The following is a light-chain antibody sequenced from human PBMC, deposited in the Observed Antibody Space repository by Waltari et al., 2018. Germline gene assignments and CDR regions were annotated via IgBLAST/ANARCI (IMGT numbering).Light chain of an antibody. CDR1: QGVTTY. V-gene: IGKV1-9*01. J-gene: IGKJ4*01. CDR2: AAS. Sequence: IQLTQSPSSLSASVGDRVTITCRASQGVTTYLAWYQQKPGKAPNLLISAASTLQSRVPSRFSGSGSGTDFTLTISSLQPEDFATYYCQHLHGYPITFGGGTKVEIK. CDR3: QHLHGYPIT.